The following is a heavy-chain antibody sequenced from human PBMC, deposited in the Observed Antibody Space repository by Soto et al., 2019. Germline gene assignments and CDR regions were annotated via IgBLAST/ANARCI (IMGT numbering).Heavy chain of an antibody. CDR1: GGSISSYY. D-gene: IGHD6-13*01. V-gene: IGHV4-59*01. J-gene: IGHJ4*02. Sequence: PSETVSLTCTVSGGSISSYYWSWIRQPPGKGLEWIGYIYYSGSTNYNPSLKSRVTISVDTSKNQFSLKLSSVTAADTAVYYCARGLGSWYDYWGQGTLVTVSS. CDR2: IYYSGST. CDR3: ARGLGSWYDY.